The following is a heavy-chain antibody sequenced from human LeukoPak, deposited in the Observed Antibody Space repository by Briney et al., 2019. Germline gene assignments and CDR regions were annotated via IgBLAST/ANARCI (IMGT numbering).Heavy chain of an antibody. CDR2: ISGSGGST. CDR3: ARGWYFDY. V-gene: IGHV3-23*01. D-gene: IGHD2-15*01. CDR1: GFTFSTYA. J-gene: IGHJ4*02. Sequence: GSLRLSCAASGFTFSTYAMTWVRQAPGKGLEWVSGISGSGGSTYYADSVKGRFTISRDNAKNSLYLQMNSLRAEDTAVYYCARGWYFDYWGQGTLVTVSS.